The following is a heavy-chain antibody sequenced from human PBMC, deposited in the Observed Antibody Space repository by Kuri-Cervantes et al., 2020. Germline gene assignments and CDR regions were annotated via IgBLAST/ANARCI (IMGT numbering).Heavy chain of an antibody. CDR2: IIPILGIA. D-gene: IGHD3-3*01. V-gene: IGHV1-69*02. CDR3: ARGEIITIFGVVTPFDP. Sequence: SVKVSCKASGGTFSNYTISWVRQAPGQGLEWMGRIIPILGIANYAQKFQGRVTITADKSTSTAYMELSSLRSEDTAVYYCARGEIITIFGVVTPFDPWGQGTLVTVSS. CDR1: GGTFSNYT. J-gene: IGHJ5*02.